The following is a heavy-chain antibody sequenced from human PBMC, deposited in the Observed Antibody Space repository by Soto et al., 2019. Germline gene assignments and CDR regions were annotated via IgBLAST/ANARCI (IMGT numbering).Heavy chain of an antibody. CDR1: GYTFTSYG. CDR3: ARDPAYYDFWSGPSSYYYYGMDV. Sequence: ASVKVSCKASGYTFTSYGISWVRQAPGQGLEWMGWISAYNGNTNYAQKLQGRVTMTTDTSTSTAYMELRSLRSDDTAVYYCARDPAYYDFWSGPSSYYYYGMDVWAQGTTVTVSS. J-gene: IGHJ6*02. D-gene: IGHD3-3*01. CDR2: ISAYNGNT. V-gene: IGHV1-18*01.